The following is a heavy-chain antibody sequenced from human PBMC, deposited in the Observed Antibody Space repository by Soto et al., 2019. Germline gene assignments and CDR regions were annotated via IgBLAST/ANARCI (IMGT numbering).Heavy chain of an antibody. Sequence: SETLSLTCTVSGGSISSYYWNWIRQPPGKGLEWIGYIYYSGSTNYNPSLKSRVTISVDTSKNQFSLKLSSVTAADTAVYYCASTLGGWFDPWGQGTLVTVSS. J-gene: IGHJ5*02. CDR2: IYYSGST. CDR3: ASTLGGWFDP. V-gene: IGHV4-59*08. CDR1: GGSISSYY.